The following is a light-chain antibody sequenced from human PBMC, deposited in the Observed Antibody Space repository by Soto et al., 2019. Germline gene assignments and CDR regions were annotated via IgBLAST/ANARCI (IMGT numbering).Light chain of an antibody. V-gene: IGKV3-15*01. CDR2: GAS. CDR1: QSVSSN. Sequence: EIVMTQSPATLSVSPGERATLPCRASQSVSSNLAWYQQKPGQPPRLLIYGASTRATGIPARFSGSGSGTEFTLTISSLQSEDFAVYYCQQYNNWPLTFGGGTKVEIK. CDR3: QQYNNWPLT. J-gene: IGKJ4*01.